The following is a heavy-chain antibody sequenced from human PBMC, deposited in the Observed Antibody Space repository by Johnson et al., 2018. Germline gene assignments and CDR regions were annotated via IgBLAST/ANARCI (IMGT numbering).Heavy chain of an antibody. CDR3: ARDICGPLQHAYYYYYGMDV. V-gene: IGHV3-33*01. CDR2: IWYDGSNK. Sequence: VQLVESGGGVVQPGRSLRLSCAASGFTFSSYGMHWVRQAPGKGLEWVAVIWYDGSNKYYADSVKGRFTISRDNSKNTLYLQMNSLRAEDTAVYYCARDICGPLQHAYYYYYGMDVWGQGTTVTVSS. CDR1: GFTFSSYG. D-gene: IGHD4-11*01. J-gene: IGHJ6*02.